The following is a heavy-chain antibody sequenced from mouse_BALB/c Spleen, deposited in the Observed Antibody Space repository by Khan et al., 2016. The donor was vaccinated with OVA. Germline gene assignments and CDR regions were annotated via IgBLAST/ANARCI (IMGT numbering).Heavy chain of an antibody. Sequence: QVQLKQSGPGLVQPSQSLSITCTVSGFSLDNYSVHWIRQSPGKGLEWLGVIWSAGSTDYNAAFISRLTITKDNSRSQVFFTVINLQPNDTAIYYCARRGYDYGRGALFAYWGQGTLVTVSA. D-gene: IGHD2-4*01. J-gene: IGHJ3*01. CDR2: IWSAGST. CDR1: GFSLDNYS. V-gene: IGHV2-2*02. CDR3: ARRGYDYGRGALFAY.